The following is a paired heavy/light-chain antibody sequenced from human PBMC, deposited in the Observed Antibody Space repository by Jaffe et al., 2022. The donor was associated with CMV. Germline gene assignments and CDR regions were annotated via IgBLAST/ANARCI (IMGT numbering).Light chain of an antibody. CDR3: CSYAGSSTFDWV. J-gene: IGLJ3*02. CDR2: EVS. Sequence: QSALTQPASVSGSPGQSITISCTGTSSDVGSYNLVSWYQQHPGKAPKLMIYEVSKRPSGVSNRFSGSKSGNTASLTISGLQAEDEADYYCCSYAGSSTFDWVFGGGTKLTVL. CDR1: SSDVGSYNL. V-gene: IGLV2-23*02.
Heavy chain of an antibody. V-gene: IGHV4-39*01. J-gene: IGHJ3*02. CDR2: IYYSGST. D-gene: IGHD3-22*01. CDR3: ARLPSGDSSGYYLFSFDI. Sequence: QLQLQESGPGLVKPSETLSLTCTVSGGSISSSSYYWGWIRQPPGKGLEWIGSIYYSGSTYYNPSLKSRVTISVDTSKNQFSLKLSSVTAADTAVYYCARLPSGDSSGYYLFSFDIWGQGTMVTVSS. CDR1: GGSISSSSYY.